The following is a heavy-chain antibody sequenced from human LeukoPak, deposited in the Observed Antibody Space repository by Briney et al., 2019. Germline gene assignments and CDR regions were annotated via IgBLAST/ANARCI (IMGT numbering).Heavy chain of an antibody. Sequence: VGSLRLSCAASGFTLSNYVMTSVPQAPGKGLEWGSSIGGSGGSTYYADSVKGRFTISRDNSKDTLYLQMNSLRAEDTAVYYCAKGQWVPRYYFDYWGQGTLVTVSS. CDR3: AKGQWVPRYYFDY. D-gene: IGHD1-26*01. CDR2: IGGSGGST. V-gene: IGHV3-23*01. CDR1: GFTLSNYV. J-gene: IGHJ4*02.